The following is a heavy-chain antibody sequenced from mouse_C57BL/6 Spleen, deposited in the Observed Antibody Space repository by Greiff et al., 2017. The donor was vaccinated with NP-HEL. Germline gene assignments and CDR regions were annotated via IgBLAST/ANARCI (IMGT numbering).Heavy chain of an antibody. D-gene: IGHD3-2*02. V-gene: IGHV5-6*01. CDR1: GFTFSSYG. J-gene: IGHJ4*01. CDR3: ARHEAQATFYAMDY. Sequence: EVQVVESGGDLVKPGGSLKLSCAASGFTFSSYGMSWVRQTPDKRLEWVATISSGGSYTYYPDSVKGRFTISRDNAKNTLYLQMSSLKSEDTAMYYCARHEAQATFYAMDYWGQGTSVTVSS. CDR2: ISSGGSYT.